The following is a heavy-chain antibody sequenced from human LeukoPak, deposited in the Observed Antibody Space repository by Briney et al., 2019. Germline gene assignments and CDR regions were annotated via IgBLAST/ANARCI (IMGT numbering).Heavy chain of an antibody. D-gene: IGHD3-10*01. CDR3: ARNYYYGSGSYYSTSL. J-gene: IGHJ4*02. Sequence: ASVKVSCKASGYTFSGYYMHWVRQAPGQGLEWMGWINPNSGGTNYAQKFQGRVTMTRDTSISTAYMELSRLRSDDTAVYYCARNYYYGSGSYYSTSLWGQGTLVTVSS. V-gene: IGHV1-2*02. CDR1: GYTFSGYY. CDR2: INPNSGGT.